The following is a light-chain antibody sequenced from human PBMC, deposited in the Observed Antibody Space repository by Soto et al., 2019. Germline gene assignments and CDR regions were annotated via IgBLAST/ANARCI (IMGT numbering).Light chain of an antibody. J-gene: IGLJ2*01. CDR3: QSYDSSLVV. V-gene: IGLV1-40*01. Sequence: QSVLTQPPSVSGAPGQRVTISCTGSSSNIGAGYDVHWYQQLPGTAPKLLIYGNSNRPSGVPDRFSGSKSGTSASMAINGLQAEDEADYYGQSYDSSLVVFGGGTKLTVL. CDR2: GNS. CDR1: SSNIGAGYD.